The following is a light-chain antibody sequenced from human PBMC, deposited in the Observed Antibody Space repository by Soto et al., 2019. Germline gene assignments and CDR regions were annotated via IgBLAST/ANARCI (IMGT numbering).Light chain of an antibody. V-gene: IGKV1-5*03. J-gene: IGKJ1*01. CDR3: QQYNTYSPVT. CDR1: QSISSW. CDR2: KAS. Sequence: DIQMTQSPSTLSASVGDRVTITCRASQSISSWLAWYQQKPGKAPKLLIYKASNLKSGVPSRFSGSGSGTEFNLTISSLQPDDFATYYCQQYNTYSPVTFGQGTKVEIK.